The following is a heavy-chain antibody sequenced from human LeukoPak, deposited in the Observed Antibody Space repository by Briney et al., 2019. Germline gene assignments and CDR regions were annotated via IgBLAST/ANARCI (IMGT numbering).Heavy chain of an antibody. J-gene: IGHJ6*03. CDR1: GGSISGYF. CDR2: IYYSGST. D-gene: IGHD3-22*01. V-gene: IGHV4-59*08. CDR3: ARRYDSSGYHYYYMDV. Sequence: PSETLSLTCTVSGGSISGYFWTWIRQPPGKGLEWIGYIYYSGSTNYSPSLKSRVTISVDTSKNQFSLKLSSVTAADTAVYYCARRYDSSGYHYYYMDVWGEGTTVTVSS.